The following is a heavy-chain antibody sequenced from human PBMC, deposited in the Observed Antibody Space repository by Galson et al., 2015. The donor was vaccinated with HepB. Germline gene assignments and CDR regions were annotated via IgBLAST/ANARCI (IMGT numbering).Heavy chain of an antibody. CDR3: AKDLGLGRGGLDS. CDR1: GITVRGNY. Sequence: SLRLSCAVSGITVRGNYMTWVRQAPGKGLEWISLISWDGSHIFYADSVKGRFTISRDNTNNRLFLEMDSLRPEDSALYHCAKDLGLGRGGLDSWGQGTLVTVSS. CDR2: ISWDGSHI. V-gene: IGHV3-43*01. D-gene: IGHD3-10*01. J-gene: IGHJ4*02.